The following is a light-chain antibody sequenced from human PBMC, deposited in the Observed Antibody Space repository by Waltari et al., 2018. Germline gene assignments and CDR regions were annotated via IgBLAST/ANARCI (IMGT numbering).Light chain of an antibody. J-gene: IGLJ2*01. CDR2: DTN. CDR3: LLFYSGARPV. V-gene: IGLV7-46*01. Sequence: GGTVTLTCASSTGAVTSGHYPYWFQQKPGQAPRTLIYDTNNKYSWTPARFSGSLLGGKAALTLSGAQPEDEADYYCLLFYSGARPVFGGGTKLSVL. CDR1: TGAVTSGHY.